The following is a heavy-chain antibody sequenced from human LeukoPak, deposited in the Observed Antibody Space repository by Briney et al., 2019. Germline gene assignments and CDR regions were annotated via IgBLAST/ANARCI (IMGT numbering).Heavy chain of an antibody. J-gene: IGHJ6*03. Sequence: KSSETLSLTCAVYGGSFSGYYWNWIRQPPGKGLEWIGEINHSGSTNYNPSLKSRVTISVDTSKNQFSLRLRSVTAADTAVYFCARGRVSSSTWYSTYYYYFYMDVWGKGTTVTVSS. V-gene: IGHV4-34*01. CDR1: GGSFSGYY. CDR2: INHSGST. CDR3: ARGRVSSSTWYSTYYYYFYMDV. D-gene: IGHD1-1*01.